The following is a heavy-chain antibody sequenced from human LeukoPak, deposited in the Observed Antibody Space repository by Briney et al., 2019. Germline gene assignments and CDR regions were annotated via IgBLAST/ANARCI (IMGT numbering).Heavy chain of an antibody. CDR3: ARDPYSGANSDYYYYYMDV. CDR2: ISSRSSYI. V-gene: IGHV3-21*01. J-gene: IGHJ6*03. Sequence: GGLLRLSCAASGFTFSRQRMNWVRRAPGRGLEGVSSISSRSSYIYYAHSEKGRFPISGENPKNSLYLKLNTRRAGHTSVYYCARDPYSGANSDYYYYYMDVWGKGTTVTVSS. CDR1: GFTFSRQR. D-gene: IGHD1-26*01.